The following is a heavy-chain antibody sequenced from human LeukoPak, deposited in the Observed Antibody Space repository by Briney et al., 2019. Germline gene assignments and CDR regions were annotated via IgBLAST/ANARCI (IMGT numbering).Heavy chain of an antibody. CDR1: SGSISSYY. D-gene: IGHD3-22*01. CDR3: ARWSSEHYYDSSGYFED. Sequence: PSETLSLTCTVSSGSISSYYWSWIRQPPGKGLEWIGYIYYSGSTNYNPSLKSRVTISVDTSKNQFSLKLSSVTAADTAVYYCARWSSEHYYDSSGYFEDWGQGTLVTVSS. J-gene: IGHJ4*02. V-gene: IGHV4-59*01. CDR2: IYYSGST.